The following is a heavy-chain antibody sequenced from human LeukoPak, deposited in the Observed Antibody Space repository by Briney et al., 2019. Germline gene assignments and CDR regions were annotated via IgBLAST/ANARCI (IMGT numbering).Heavy chain of an antibody. CDR3: AREPGAYRPYYMDV. D-gene: IGHD1-14*01. J-gene: IGHJ6*03. CDR1: GGSISSYY. Sequence: TASETLSLTCTVSGGSISSYYWSWIRQPPGKGLEWIGYIYYSGSTNYNPSLKSRVTISVDTSKNQFSLKLSSVTAADTAVYYCAREPGAYRPYYMDVWGKGTTVTVSS. CDR2: IYYSGST. V-gene: IGHV4-59*01.